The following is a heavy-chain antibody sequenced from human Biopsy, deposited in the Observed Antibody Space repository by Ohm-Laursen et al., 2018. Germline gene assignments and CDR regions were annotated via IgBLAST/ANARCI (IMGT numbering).Heavy chain of an antibody. CDR2: IYYSGST. CDR1: GESSSGYF. J-gene: IGHJ4*02. Sequence: SDTLSLTCAVNGESSSGYFWNWIRQPPGKGLEWIGHIYYSGSTNYNPSLQSRVVMSVDTSKNQFSLRLNSVTAADTATYYCARDRGSGWTDYWGQGTLVTVSS. V-gene: IGHV4-34*11. D-gene: IGHD6-19*01. CDR3: ARDRGSGWTDY.